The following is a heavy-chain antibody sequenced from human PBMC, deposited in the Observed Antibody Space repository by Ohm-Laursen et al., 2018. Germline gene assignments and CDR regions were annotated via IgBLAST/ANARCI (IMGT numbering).Heavy chain of an antibody. CDR3: ARAQYSSGVGVFDY. Sequence: ASVKVSCRASGYIFTGYYMHWVRQAPGQGLEWMGWINPDSGGTKYGQKFQGRVTMTRDTSITTLYMELNSLTFDDTAVYYCARAQYSSGVGVFDYWGQGTLVTVSS. J-gene: IGHJ4*02. CDR2: INPDSGGT. V-gene: IGHV1-2*02. D-gene: IGHD3-22*01. CDR1: GYIFTGYY.